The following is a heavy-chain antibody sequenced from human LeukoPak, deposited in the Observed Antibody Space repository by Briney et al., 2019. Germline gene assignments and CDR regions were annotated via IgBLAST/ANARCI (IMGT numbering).Heavy chain of an antibody. V-gene: IGHV3-48*03. D-gene: IGHD5-12*01. CDR2: ISGSGRTI. CDR3: ASPQTSGYAFGY. J-gene: IGHJ4*02. Sequence: GGSLRLSCAASGFTFSSYEMIWVRQAPGKGLECVSYISGSGRTIYYADSVKGRFTISRDNAKDSLYLQMYSLRAGDTAAYYCASPQTSGYAFGYWGQGTLVTVSS. CDR1: GFTFSSYE.